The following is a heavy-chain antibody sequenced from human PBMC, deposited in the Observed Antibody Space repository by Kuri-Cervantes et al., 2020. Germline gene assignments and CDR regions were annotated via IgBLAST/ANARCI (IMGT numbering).Heavy chain of an antibody. D-gene: IGHD6-13*01. V-gene: IGHV4-34*01. CDR1: GGSFSGYY. J-gene: IGHJ4*02. CDR3: ARGRRGSSWRYFDY. CDR2: INHSGST. Sequence: SETLSLTCAVYGGSFSGYYWSWIRQPPGKGLEWIGEINHSGSTNYNPSLKSRVTISVDTSKNQFSLKLSSVTAADTALYFCARGRRGSSWRYFDYWGQGTLVTVSS.